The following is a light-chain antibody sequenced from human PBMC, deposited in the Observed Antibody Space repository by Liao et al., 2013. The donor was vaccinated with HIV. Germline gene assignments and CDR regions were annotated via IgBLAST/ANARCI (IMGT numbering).Light chain of an antibody. CDR2: QDN. V-gene: IGLV3-1*01. CDR3: QAWDSSTVV. CDR1: KLGSKY. J-gene: IGLJ2*01. Sequence: SYDLSQPPSVSVSPGQTARLTCSGDKLGSKYVCWYQQRPGQSPVLVIYQDNKRPSGIPDRFSGSNSANTATLTISGTQDVDEADYYCQAWDSSTVVFGGGTKLTVL.